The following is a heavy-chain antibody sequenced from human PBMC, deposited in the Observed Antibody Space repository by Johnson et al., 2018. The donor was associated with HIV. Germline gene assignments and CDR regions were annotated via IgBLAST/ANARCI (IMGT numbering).Heavy chain of an antibody. J-gene: IGHJ3*02. Sequence: QMQLVESGGGVVQPGWSLRLSCAASGFTFSSYAFHWVRQAPAKGLEWVAAISYDGKNKDYADPVKGRFTLSRDNSKNTLYLQLSSLRTEDTAVFYCARGGVVHDAFDMWGQGTMVTVSS. CDR1: GFTFSSYA. V-gene: IGHV3-30*04. D-gene: IGHD2-2*01. CDR2: ISYDGKNK. CDR3: ARGGVVHDAFDM.